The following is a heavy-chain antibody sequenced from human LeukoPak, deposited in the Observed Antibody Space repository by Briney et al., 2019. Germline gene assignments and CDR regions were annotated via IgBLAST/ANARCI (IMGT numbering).Heavy chain of an antibody. V-gene: IGHV4-34*01. CDR1: GGSISSYY. CDR3: ARGSPYGGSWYVWFDP. Sequence: PSETLSLTCTVSGGSISSYYWSWIRQPPGKGLEWIGEINHSGSTNYNPSLKSRVTISVDTSKNQFSLKLSSVTAADTAVYYCARGSPYGGSWYVWFDPWGQGTLVTVSS. CDR2: INHSGST. J-gene: IGHJ5*02. D-gene: IGHD6-13*01.